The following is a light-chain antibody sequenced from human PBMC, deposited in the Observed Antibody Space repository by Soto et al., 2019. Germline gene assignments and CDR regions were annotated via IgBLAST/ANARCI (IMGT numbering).Light chain of an antibody. J-gene: IGKJ1*01. CDR1: QSISSW. CDR3: QQFNSYSWT. Sequence: DIQMTQSRSTLSSCVGDIFTITGRASQSISSWLAWYQRKPGKAPKLLIYKASNLESGVPSRFSGSGSGTEFTLTISSLQADDFATYYCQQFNSYSWTFGQGTKVDIK. CDR2: KAS. V-gene: IGKV1-5*03.